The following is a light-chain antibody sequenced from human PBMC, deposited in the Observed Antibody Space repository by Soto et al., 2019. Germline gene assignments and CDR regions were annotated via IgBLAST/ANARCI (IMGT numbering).Light chain of an antibody. CDR2: EVS. CDR3: SSYTTRTTLYV. CDR1: SSDVGSYNY. J-gene: IGLJ1*01. Sequence: QSVLAQPASVSGSPGQSITISCTGTSSDVGSYNYVSWYQLHPGKAPKLMIYEVSNRPSGVSNRFSGSKSGDTASVTISVLQAEDEADYYCSSYTTRTTLYVFGTGTKVTVL. V-gene: IGLV2-14*01.